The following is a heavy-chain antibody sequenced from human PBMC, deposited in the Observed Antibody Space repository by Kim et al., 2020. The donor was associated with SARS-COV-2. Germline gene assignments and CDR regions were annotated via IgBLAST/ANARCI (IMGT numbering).Heavy chain of an antibody. CDR2: IYYSGST. CDR1: GGSISSYY. V-gene: IGHV4-59*08. D-gene: IGHD4-17*01. CDR3: ARTPTTVNGAFDI. Sequence: SETLSLTCTVSGGSISSYYWSWIRQPPGKGLEWIGYIYYSGSTNYNPSLKSRVTISVDTSKNQFSLKLSSVTAADTAVYYCARTPTTVNGAFDIWGQGTMVTVSS. J-gene: IGHJ3*02.